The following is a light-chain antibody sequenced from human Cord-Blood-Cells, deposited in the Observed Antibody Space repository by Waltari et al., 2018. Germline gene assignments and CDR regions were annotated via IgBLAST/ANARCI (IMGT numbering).Light chain of an antibody. CDR2: AAS. CDR3: QQANSFPRT. V-gene: IGKV1-12*01. Sequence: DIEMTQSTSSVSASVGDRVTITCRAIQGISSWVAWYQQKPGKAPNLLFYAASSLQSGVPSRFSGSGSGTDFTLTISSLQPEDFATYYCQQANSFPRTFGPGTKVDIK. J-gene: IGKJ3*01. CDR1: QGISSW.